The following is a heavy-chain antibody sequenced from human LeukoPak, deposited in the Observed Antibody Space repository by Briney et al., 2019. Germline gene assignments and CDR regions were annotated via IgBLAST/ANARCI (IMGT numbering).Heavy chain of an antibody. J-gene: IGHJ3*01. CDR1: GFTFNTFD. Sequence: PARSLRLSCAASGFTFNTFDMHWVRQAPGKGREWVAVIWYDGSNKYYAGSVKGRFTISRDNSKNTLYLQMNSLRAEDTAVYYCARQSSATIVSAFAFWGQGTMVTVSS. CDR3: ARQSSATIVSAFAF. CDR2: IWYDGSNK. D-gene: IGHD2-15*01. V-gene: IGHV3-33*01.